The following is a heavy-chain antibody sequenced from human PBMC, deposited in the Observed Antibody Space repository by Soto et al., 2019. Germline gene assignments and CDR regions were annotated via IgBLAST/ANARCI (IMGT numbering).Heavy chain of an antibody. Sequence: ASVKVSCKASGYTFTSYAMHWVRQAPGQRLEWMGWINAGNGNTKYSQKFQGRVTITRDTSASTAYMELSSLRSEDTAVYYCATVKNLYSRSPYYFDYWGQGTLVTVSS. CDR1: GYTFTSYA. CDR2: INAGNGNT. J-gene: IGHJ4*02. V-gene: IGHV1-3*01. CDR3: ATVKNLYSRSPYYFDY. D-gene: IGHD6-6*01.